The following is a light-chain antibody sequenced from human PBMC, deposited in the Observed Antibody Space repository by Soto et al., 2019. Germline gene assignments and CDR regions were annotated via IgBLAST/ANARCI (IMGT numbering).Light chain of an antibody. Sequence: QSALTQPASVSGSPGQSITLSCTGTSSDIGGYNYVSWYQRHPGEAPKLMIFEVNNRPSGVSHRFSGSKSGNTASLTISGLQAEDEAEYYCSSYTSSSTSVFGGGTKVTVL. V-gene: IGLV2-14*01. CDR1: SSDIGGYNY. CDR2: EVN. CDR3: SSYTSSSTSV. J-gene: IGLJ1*01.